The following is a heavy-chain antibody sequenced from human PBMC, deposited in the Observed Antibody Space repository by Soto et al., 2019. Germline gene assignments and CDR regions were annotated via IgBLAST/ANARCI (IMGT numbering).Heavy chain of an antibody. V-gene: IGHV3-30*18. CDR3: AKDWVGGSNKYYFEY. CDR1: GFTFRDYG. CDR2: ISHHGLKE. J-gene: IGHJ4*02. Sequence: AGGSLRLSCVASGFTFRDYGMHWVRQAPGKGLEWVAGISHHGLKEHYADSVKGRFTISRDNSKKTVYLQLNSLRGDDTAVHYCAKDWVGGSNKYYFEYWGQGTLVTVSS. D-gene: IGHD1-26*01.